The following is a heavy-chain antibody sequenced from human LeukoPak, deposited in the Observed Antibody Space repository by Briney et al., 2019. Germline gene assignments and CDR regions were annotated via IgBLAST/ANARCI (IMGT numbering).Heavy chain of an antibody. J-gene: IGHJ3*02. CDR3: ARYCRSSTSCYAWDAFDI. V-gene: IGHV1-46*01. Sequence: ASVKVSCKASGYTFTSYYMHWVRQAPRQGLEWMGIINPNGGGTSYAQKFQGRVTMTRDMSTSTVYMELSSLRYEDTAVYYCARYCRSSTSCYAWDAFDIWGQGTMVTVSS. CDR2: INPNGGGT. CDR1: GYTFTSYY. D-gene: IGHD2-2*01.